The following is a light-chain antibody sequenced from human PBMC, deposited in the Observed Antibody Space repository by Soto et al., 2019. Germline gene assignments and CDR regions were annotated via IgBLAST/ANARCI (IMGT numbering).Light chain of an antibody. CDR2: GAS. Sequence: EIVMTQSPATLSVSPGESATLSCRASQTVRGNLAWYQQKPGQAPRLLFYGASTRATSIPARFSGSGSGTDFTLTLSSLQSEDSAVSYCQQYNDWPLTFGGGTTVEIK. CDR3: QQYNDWPLT. CDR1: QTVRGN. V-gene: IGKV3-15*01. J-gene: IGKJ4*01.